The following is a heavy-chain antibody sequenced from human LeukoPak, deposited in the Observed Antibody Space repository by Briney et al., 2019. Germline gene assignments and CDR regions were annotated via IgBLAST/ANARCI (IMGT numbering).Heavy chain of an antibody. D-gene: IGHD2-2*01. V-gene: IGHV3-30*02. J-gene: IGHJ6*03. CDR3: AAGGCSSTSCYNMDV. CDR1: GFTFSSYG. CDR2: IRYDGSNK. Sequence: HPGGSLRLSCAASGFTFSSYGMHWVRQAPGKGLEWVAFIRYDGSNKYYADSVKGRFTISRDNSKNMLYLQMNSLRAEDTAVYYCAAGGCSSTSCYNMDVWGKGTTVTISS.